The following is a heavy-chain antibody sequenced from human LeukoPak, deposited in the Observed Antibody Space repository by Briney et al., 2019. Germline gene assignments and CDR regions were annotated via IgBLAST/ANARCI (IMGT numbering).Heavy chain of an antibody. CDR3: ARGSRGRSLDWFDP. CDR2: ISSNGGST. V-gene: IGHV3-64*01. J-gene: IGHJ5*02. CDR1: GFTFGNFN. D-gene: IGHD3-10*01. Sequence: GGSLRLSCVASGFTFGNFNVNWVRQAPGKGLEYVSVISSNGGSTYYANSVKGRFTISRDNSKNTLYLQMGSLRVEDMAVYYCARGSRGRSLDWFDPWGRGTLVTVSS.